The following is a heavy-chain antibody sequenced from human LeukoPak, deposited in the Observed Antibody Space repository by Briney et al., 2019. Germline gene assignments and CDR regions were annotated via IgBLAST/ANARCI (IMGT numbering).Heavy chain of an antibody. CDR3: AKAGEMATVDY. V-gene: IGHV3-30*18. Sequence: PGRSLRLSCAASGFTFSSYGMHWVRQAPGKGLEWVAVISYDGSNKYYADSVKGRFTISRDNSKNTLYLQMNSLRAEDTAVYYCAKAGEMATVDYWGQGTLVTVSS. CDR1: GFTFSSYG. J-gene: IGHJ4*02. D-gene: IGHD5-24*01. CDR2: ISYDGSNK.